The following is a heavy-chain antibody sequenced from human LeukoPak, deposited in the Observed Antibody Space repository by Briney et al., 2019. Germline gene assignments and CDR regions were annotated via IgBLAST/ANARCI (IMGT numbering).Heavy chain of an antibody. CDR1: GFSLSTFA. Sequence: LSGGSLRLSCVASGFSLSTFAMSWVRQSPGKGLEWVANINEDGNEKRYVDSLKGRFTISRDNSKNSLYLQMNSLRADDTAVYYCARDWRGKDFWGQGTLVTVSS. J-gene: IGHJ4*02. CDR2: INEDGNEK. CDR3: ARDWRGKDF. D-gene: IGHD3-3*01. V-gene: IGHV3-7*01.